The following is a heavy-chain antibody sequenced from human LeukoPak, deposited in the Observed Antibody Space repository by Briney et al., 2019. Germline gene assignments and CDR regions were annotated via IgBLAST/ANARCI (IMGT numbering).Heavy chain of an antibody. CDR1: GGSISGYY. J-gene: IGHJ5*02. CDR3: ARKDVRYFDWLSDNWFDP. V-gene: IGHV4-38-2*02. Sequence: SETLSLTCTVSGGSISGYYWGWIRQPPGKGLEWIGSIYHSGSTYYNPSLKSRVTISVDTSKNQFSLKLSSVTAADTAVYYCARKDVRYFDWLSDNWFDPWGQGTLVTVSS. CDR2: IYHSGST. D-gene: IGHD3-9*01.